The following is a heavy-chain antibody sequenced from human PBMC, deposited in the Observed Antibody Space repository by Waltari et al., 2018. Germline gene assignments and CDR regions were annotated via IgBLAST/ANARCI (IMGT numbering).Heavy chain of an antibody. J-gene: IGHJ4*02. CDR3: TRVGRSGWYFIDY. CDR2: IRSKANSYAT. CDR1: GFTFSGSA. Sequence: EVQLVESGGGFVQPGGSLKLSCAASGFTFSGSAMHWVRQASGKGLEWVGRIRSKANSYATAYAASVKGRFTISRDDSKNTAYLQMNSLKTEDTAVYYCTRVGRSGWYFIDYWGQGTLVTVSS. D-gene: IGHD6-19*01. V-gene: IGHV3-73*01.